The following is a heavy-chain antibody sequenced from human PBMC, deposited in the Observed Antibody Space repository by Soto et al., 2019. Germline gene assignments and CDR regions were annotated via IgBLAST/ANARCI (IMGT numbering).Heavy chain of an antibody. CDR1: GGSISGNGYY. D-gene: IGHD3-3*01. CDR3: ARGSIFGVVLNAFDI. V-gene: IGHV4-31*11. J-gene: IGHJ3*02. Sequence: QVQLQESGPGLVKPSQTLSLTCAVSGGSISGNGYYWNWIRQHPGKGPEWIGYISYSGRTFYSPSLESRVTTSLDTSKNQFSLKLSSVTAADTAIYYCARGSIFGVVLNAFDIWGQGTKVAVSS. CDR2: ISYSGRT.